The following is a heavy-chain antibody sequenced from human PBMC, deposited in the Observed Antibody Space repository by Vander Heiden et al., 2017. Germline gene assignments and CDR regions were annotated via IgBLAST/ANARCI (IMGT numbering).Heavy chain of an antibody. CDR2: ISWDGGST. Sequence: EVQLVESGGVVVRPGGSLRLSCAAPGFTCDDYTMHWVRQAPRKGLEWVSLISWDGGSTYYADSLKGRFTISRDNSKNSLHLQMKSLRTQDTALYYCARDREAAAGTGLGYWGQGTLVTVSS. CDR3: ARDREAAAGTGLGY. J-gene: IGHJ4*02. D-gene: IGHD6-13*01. CDR1: GFTCDDYT. V-gene: IGHV3-43*01.